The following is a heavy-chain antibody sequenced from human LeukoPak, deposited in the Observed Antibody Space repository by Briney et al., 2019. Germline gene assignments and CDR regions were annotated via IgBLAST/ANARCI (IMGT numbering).Heavy chain of an antibody. CDR2: ISYDGSNK. Sequence: PGGSLRLSCAASGFTFSSYGMHWVRQAPGKGLEWVAVISYDGSNKYYADSVKGRFTISRDNSKNTLYLQMNSLRAEDTAVYYCAKGRGVVPAATHLSYHFDYWGQGTLVTVSS. J-gene: IGHJ4*02. V-gene: IGHV3-30*18. CDR3: AKGRGVVPAATHLSYHFDY. CDR1: GFTFSSYG. D-gene: IGHD2-2*01.